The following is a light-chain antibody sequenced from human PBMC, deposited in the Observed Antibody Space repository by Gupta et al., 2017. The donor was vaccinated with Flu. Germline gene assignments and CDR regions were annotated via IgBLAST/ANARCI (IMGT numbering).Light chain of an antibody. Sequence: EIVLTQSPGTLSLSPGERATLSCRASQTVNTNFLAWYQQKPGQAPRLLIYGTSGRASGIPDRFSGSGTGADFSLTISRLEPEDFAVYYCKLYGSSPRYSFGQGTKLEI. V-gene: IGKV3-20*01. J-gene: IGKJ2*03. CDR3: KLYGSSPRYS. CDR2: GTS. CDR1: QTVNTNF.